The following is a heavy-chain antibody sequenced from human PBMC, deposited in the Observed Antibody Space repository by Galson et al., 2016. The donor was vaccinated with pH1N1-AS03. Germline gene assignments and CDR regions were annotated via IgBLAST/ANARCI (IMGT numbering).Heavy chain of an antibody. CDR2: IKEDGSVK. CDR3: TRDLLGWGRNYDS. J-gene: IGHJ5*01. CDR1: GFTFSSYW. D-gene: IGHD3-16*01. V-gene: IGHV3-7*01. Sequence: SLRLSCAGSGFTFSSYWMSWVRQAPGKGLEWVANIKEDGSVKYYVDSVKGRFTISRDNAKNSVYLQMNSLRAEDTAVYYCTRDLLGWGRNYDSWGQGALVTVPS.